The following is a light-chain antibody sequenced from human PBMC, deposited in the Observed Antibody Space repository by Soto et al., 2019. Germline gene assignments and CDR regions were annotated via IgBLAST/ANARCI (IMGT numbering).Light chain of an antibody. J-gene: IGLJ2*01. CDR3: QSYDNSLNTIL. Sequence: QSVLTQPPSVSGSPGQRVTISCTGTSSNIGAGFDVHWYQQIPGTAPKLLIFGNTNRPSGVPERFSGARSGASASLAISEPQPDDEAMYYCQSYDNSLNTILFGGGTQLTVL. CDR1: SSNIGAGFD. CDR2: GNT. V-gene: IGLV1-40*01.